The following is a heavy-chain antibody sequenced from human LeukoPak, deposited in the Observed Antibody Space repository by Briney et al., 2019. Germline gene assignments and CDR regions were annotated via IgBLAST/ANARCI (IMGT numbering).Heavy chain of an antibody. V-gene: IGHV3-33*01. CDR2: IWYDGSKK. J-gene: IGHJ4*02. D-gene: IGHD2-2*01. CDR1: GVTFRSYG. CDR3: ASYCSSTSCRVY. Sequence: GGSLRLSCAASGVTFRSYGMHWVRQAPGKGLEWVGVIWYDGSKKYYADAVKGRFTTSRDNSKNTLYLQVTSLRVEDKAVYYCASYCSSTSCRVYWGQGTLVTVSS.